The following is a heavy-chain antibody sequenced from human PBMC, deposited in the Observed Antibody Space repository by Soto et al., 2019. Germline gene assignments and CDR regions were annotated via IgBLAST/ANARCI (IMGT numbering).Heavy chain of an antibody. V-gene: IGHV4-59*08. CDR2: IYYTGTT. CDR1: GGSIISGDY. CDR3: ARHPTIARFENGLDV. Sequence: SETLSVTCTVAGGSIISGDYWSWIRQPPGKGLEWIGYIYYTGTTIYSPSLDRRVTLSVDTAKDQVSLKLTSVTPADTAVYYCARHPTIARFENGLDVWGQGTMVTVSS. J-gene: IGHJ6*02. D-gene: IGHD1-1*01.